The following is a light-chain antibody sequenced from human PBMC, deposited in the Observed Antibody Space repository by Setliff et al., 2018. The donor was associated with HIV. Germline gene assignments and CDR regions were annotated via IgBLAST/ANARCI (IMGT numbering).Light chain of an antibody. J-gene: IGLJ1*01. Sequence: QSVLTQPASVSGPPGQSVTISCTGTTRDIGAFNFVSWYQQHPGKAPKRIIYEVNYRPSGVSTRFSGSKSGNTASLTISGLQAEDEADYYCNSYRSRSTYVFGTGTKVTVL. CDR1: TRDIGAFNF. CDR3: NSYRSRSTYV. CDR2: EVN. V-gene: IGLV2-14*01.